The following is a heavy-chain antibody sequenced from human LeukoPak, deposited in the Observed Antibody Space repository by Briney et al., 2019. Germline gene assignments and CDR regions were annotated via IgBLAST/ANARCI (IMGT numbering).Heavy chain of an antibody. V-gene: IGHV4-4*07. J-gene: IGHJ3*02. CDR1: GDSITNYY. Sequence: SETLSLTCTVSGDSITNYYWSWIRQPAGKGLEWIGRIYTSGSTNCNPSLKSRVTLSVGTSENQFSLKLSSVTAADTAVYYCARSKAGGAFDIWGQGTMVTVSS. D-gene: IGHD3-16*01. CDR3: ARSKAGGAFDI. CDR2: IYTSGST.